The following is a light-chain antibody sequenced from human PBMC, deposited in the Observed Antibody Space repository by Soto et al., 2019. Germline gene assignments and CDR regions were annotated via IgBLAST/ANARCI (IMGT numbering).Light chain of an antibody. CDR1: SSDGGGYNY. V-gene: IGLV2-14*01. CDR3: SSYTSSSTYYV. J-gene: IGLJ1*01. CDR2: EVS. Sequence: QSVLTQPASGSGSPGQSITISCTGTSSDGGGYNYVSWYQQHPGKAPKLMIYEVSNRPSGVSNRFSGSKSGNTASLTISGLQAEDEADYYCSSYTSSSTYYVFGTGTKVTVL.